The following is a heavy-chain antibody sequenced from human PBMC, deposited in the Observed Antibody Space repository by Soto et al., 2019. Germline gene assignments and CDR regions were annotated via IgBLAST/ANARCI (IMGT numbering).Heavy chain of an antibody. J-gene: IGHJ6*02. V-gene: IGHV5-51*01. Sequence: GESLKISCKGSGYSFTSYWIGWVRQMPGKGLEWMGIIYPGDSDTRYNPSFRGQVTISADKSINSAYLQWNSLKASDTAMYYCARSASSGYSPLSYYDMDVWGQGTTVTV. CDR1: GYSFTSYW. CDR3: ARSASSGYSPLSYYDMDV. CDR2: IYPGDSDT. D-gene: IGHD3-22*01.